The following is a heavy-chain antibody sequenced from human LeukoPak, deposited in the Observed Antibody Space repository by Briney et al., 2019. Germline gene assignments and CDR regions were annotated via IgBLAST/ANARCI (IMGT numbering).Heavy chain of an antibody. Sequence: GESLKISCKGSGYSFTSYWIGWVRQMPGKGLEWMGIIYPGDSDTRYSPSFQGQVTISADKSISTAYLQWSSLKASDTAMYYCARRLVQLWDEYYFDYWGQGTLVTVSS. V-gene: IGHV5-51*01. D-gene: IGHD5-18*01. J-gene: IGHJ4*02. CDR1: GYSFTSYW. CDR3: ARRLVQLWDEYYFDY. CDR2: IYPGDSDT.